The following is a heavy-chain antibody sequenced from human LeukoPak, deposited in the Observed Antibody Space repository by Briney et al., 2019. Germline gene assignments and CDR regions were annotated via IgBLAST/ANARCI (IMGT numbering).Heavy chain of an antibody. J-gene: IGHJ5*02. CDR3: TRDYYASGSYFYNWFDP. V-gene: IGHV1-2*02. D-gene: IGHD3-10*01. CDR1: GYTFTDYY. Sequence: ASVKVSYKASGYTFTDYYIHWVRQAPGQGLEWMGWTDPKSGDTNSAQKFQGRVTMTRDTSISTAYMELSRLTSDDTAEYYCTRDYYASGSYFYNWFDPWGQGTLVTVSS. CDR2: TDPKSGDT.